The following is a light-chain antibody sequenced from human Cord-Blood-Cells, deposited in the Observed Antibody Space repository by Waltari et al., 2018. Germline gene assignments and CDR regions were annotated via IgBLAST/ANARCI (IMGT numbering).Light chain of an antibody. V-gene: IGKV4-1*01. CDR3: QQYYSTPFT. CDR1: QSVLYRSNNKNY. CDR2: WAS. Sequence: DIVMTQSPDSLAVSLGGRDTIHRKSSQSVLYRSNNKNYLAWYQQKPGQPPKLLIYWASTRESGVPDRFSGSGSGTDFTLTISSLQAEDVAVYYCQQYYSTPFTFGPGTKVDIK. J-gene: IGKJ3*01.